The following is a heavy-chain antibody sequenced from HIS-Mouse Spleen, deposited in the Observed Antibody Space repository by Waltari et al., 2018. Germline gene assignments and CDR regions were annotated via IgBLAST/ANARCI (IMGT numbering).Heavy chain of an antibody. J-gene: IGHJ4*02. Sequence: QVQLQESGPGLVKPSETLSLTCTVSGYSISSGYYWGWIRQPPGQGLEWIGSIYHSGSTYYNPSLKSRVTISVDTSKNQFSLKLSSVTAADTAVYYCARDQRVVGANYWGQGTLVTVSS. V-gene: IGHV4-38-2*02. CDR1: GYSISSGYY. CDR2: IYHSGST. D-gene: IGHD1-26*01. CDR3: ARDQRVVGANY.